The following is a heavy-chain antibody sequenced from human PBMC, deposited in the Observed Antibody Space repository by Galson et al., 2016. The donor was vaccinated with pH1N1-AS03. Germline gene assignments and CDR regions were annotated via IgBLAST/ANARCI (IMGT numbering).Heavy chain of an antibody. CDR3: ARDLSRLGDYGY. Sequence: SVKVSCKASGYSFTRYAVHWVRQAPGQRLEWMGWINPVNGNTKYSQKFQGRVTITRDTSATTAYMELSSLRSEDTAVYYCARDLSRLGDYGYWGQGTLVTVSS. V-gene: IGHV1-3*01. D-gene: IGHD3-16*01. J-gene: IGHJ4*02. CDR2: INPVNGNT. CDR1: GYSFTRYA.